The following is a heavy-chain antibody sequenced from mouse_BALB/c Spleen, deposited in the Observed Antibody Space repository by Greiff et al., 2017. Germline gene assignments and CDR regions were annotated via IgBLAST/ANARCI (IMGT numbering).Heavy chain of an antibody. Sequence: EVKLVESGGGLVKPGGSLKLSCAASGFTFSSYTMSWVRQTPEKRLEWVATISSGGGNTYYPDSVKGRFTISRDNAKNNLYLQMSSLRSEDTALYYCARSYDYDLRVFDYWGQGTTLTVSS. CDR1: GFTFSSYT. D-gene: IGHD2-4*01. J-gene: IGHJ2*01. CDR3: ARSYDYDLRVFDY. V-gene: IGHV5-9*03. CDR2: ISSGGGNT.